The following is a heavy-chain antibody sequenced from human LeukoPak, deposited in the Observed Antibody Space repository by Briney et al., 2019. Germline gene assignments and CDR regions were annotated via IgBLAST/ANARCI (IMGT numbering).Heavy chain of an antibody. CDR3: AKDPYSYASGRATFDF. CDR2: ISFLGSEK. V-gene: IGHV3-30*18. D-gene: IGHD3-10*01. CDR1: GFTFSAYD. Sequence: GGSLRLSCAASGFTFSAYDMHWVRQAPGKGLGWVALISFLGSEKDYADSVKGRFTISRDNPKNTLYLQMNSLRPDDTAVYYCAKDPYSYASGRATFDFWGQGALVTVSS. J-gene: IGHJ4*02.